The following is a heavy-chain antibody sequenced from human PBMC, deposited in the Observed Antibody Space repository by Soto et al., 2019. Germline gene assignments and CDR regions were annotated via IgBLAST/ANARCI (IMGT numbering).Heavy chain of an antibody. Sequence: ASVKVSCKASGYTYTSYAMHWVRQAPGQRLEWMGWINAYNGNTKYSQKLQGRVTITRDTSTSTAYMELRSLRSDDTAVYYCARDGGGEQLALNGMDVWGQGTTVTVSS. D-gene: IGHD6-6*01. V-gene: IGHV1-3*01. CDR1: GYTYTSYA. J-gene: IGHJ6*02. CDR2: INAYNGNT. CDR3: ARDGGGEQLALNGMDV.